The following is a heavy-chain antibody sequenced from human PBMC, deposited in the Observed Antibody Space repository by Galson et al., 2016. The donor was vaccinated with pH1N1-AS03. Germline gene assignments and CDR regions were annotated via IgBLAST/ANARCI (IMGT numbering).Heavy chain of an antibody. CDR3: GSSDYGDPIEF. D-gene: IGHD4-17*01. Sequence: SLRLSCAAPGFTFSSNWMHWVRQAPGKGLVWVSRIISDGRSTSYADSVKGRFTVSRDNARNMLYLGMNRLRVEDPAIYYCGSSDYGDPIEFWGQGALVTVSS. CDR1: GFTFSSNW. CDR2: IISDGRST. J-gene: IGHJ4*02. V-gene: IGHV3-74*01.